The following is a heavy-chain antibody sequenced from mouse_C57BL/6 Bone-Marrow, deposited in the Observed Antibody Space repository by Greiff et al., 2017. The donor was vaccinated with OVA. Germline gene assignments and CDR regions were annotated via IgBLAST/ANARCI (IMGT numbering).Heavy chain of an antibody. J-gene: IGHJ2*01. CDR2: IYPGSGNT. Sequence: QVQLQQSGAEVVRPGASVKLSRKASGYTFTDHYINWVKQRPGQGLEWIARIYPGSGNTYYNEKFKGKATLTAEKSSNTAYMQLSSLTSEDSAVYFCARDDGYFFEYWGQGTTLTVSS. V-gene: IGHV1-76*01. CDR3: ARDDGYFFEY. CDR1: GYTFTDHY. D-gene: IGHD2-3*01.